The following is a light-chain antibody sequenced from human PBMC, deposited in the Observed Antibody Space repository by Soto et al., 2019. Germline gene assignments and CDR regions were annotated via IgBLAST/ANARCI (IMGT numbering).Light chain of an antibody. Sequence: QSALTQPASGSGSPRQSITISCTGTTSDVGGYNYVSWYQQHPGKAPKLMIYDVSNRPSGVSNRCSGSKSGNTASLPISGLQAEDEADYYCSSYTSSSTPLVFGTGTKLTLL. V-gene: IGLV2-14*01. J-gene: IGLJ1*01. CDR2: DVS. CDR3: SSYTSSSTPLV. CDR1: TSDVGGYNY.